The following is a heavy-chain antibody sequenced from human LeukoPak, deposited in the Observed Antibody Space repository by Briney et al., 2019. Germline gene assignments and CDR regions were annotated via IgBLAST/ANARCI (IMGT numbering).Heavy chain of an antibody. D-gene: IGHD3-9*01. V-gene: IGHV1-8*03. J-gene: IGHJ4*02. CDR1: GYTFTSYD. CDR2: MNPNSGNT. Sequence: ASVKVPCKASGYTFTSYDINWVRQATGQGLEWMGWMNPNSGNTGYAQKFQGRVTITRNTSISTAYMELSSLRSEDTAVYYCAPVAPRYFDWLFRLDYWGQGTLVTVSS. CDR3: APVAPRYFDWLFRLDY.